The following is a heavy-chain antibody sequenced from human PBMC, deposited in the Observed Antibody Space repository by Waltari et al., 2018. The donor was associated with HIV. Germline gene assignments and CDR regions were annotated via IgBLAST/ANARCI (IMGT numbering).Heavy chain of an antibody. CDR3: ARNGDYAPAY. CDR2: ITPIFKTT. V-gene: IGHV1-69*01. Sequence: QVQLVQSGAEVKKPGSSVKVSCRASGDTSRTYTTSWVRQAPGQGLEWMGGITPIFKTTKYAQKFQGRVTLTADESTRTTYMELTSLRSDDTAMYYCARNGDYAPAYWGQGTLVTVSS. CDR1: GDTSRTYT. J-gene: IGHJ4*02. D-gene: IGHD4-17*01.